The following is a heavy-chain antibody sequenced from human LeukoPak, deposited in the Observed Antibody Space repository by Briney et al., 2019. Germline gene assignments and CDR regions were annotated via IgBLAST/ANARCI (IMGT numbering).Heavy chain of an antibody. CDR2: IYSDGST. D-gene: IGHD6-13*01. CDR1: GFTVSSDY. Sequence: GGSLRLSCAASGFTVSSDYMSWVRQAPGKGLEWVSVIYSDGSTYYADSVKGRFTISRDNSKNTLYLQMNSLRAEDTAVYYCAKDRIAAAGPFFYWGQGTLVTVSS. J-gene: IGHJ4*02. CDR3: AKDRIAAAGPFFY. V-gene: IGHV3-66*01.